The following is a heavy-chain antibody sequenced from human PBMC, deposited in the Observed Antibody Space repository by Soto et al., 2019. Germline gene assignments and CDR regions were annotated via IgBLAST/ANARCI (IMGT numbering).Heavy chain of an antibody. CDR3: AKDVYFDSYYFDQ. Sequence: GGSLRLSCAASGFTVTSHAMHWVRQAPGKGLEWVAVLSHDGRQKHYVDSVKGRFTLSRDESDNTVYLQMNSLRPEDTAVYYCAKDVYFDSYYFDQWGQGTLVTV. J-gene: IGHJ4*02. D-gene: IGHD3-9*01. CDR1: GFTVTSHA. V-gene: IGHV3-30*04. CDR2: LSHDGRQK.